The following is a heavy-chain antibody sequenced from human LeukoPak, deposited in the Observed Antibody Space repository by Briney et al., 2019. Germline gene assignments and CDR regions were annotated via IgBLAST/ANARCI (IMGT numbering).Heavy chain of an antibody. J-gene: IGHJ6*02. CDR1: GDSVSNNRAA. CDR2: TYYRSKWYN. CDR3: ARLLARGMDV. Sequence: PSQTLSLTCAISGDSVSNNRAAWNWISQSPSRGLEWLGRTYYRSKWYNDYAVSVKSRITINPDTTKNQFSLQLNSVTPEDTAVYYCARLLARGMDVWGQGTTVTVSS. D-gene: IGHD2-15*01. V-gene: IGHV6-1*01.